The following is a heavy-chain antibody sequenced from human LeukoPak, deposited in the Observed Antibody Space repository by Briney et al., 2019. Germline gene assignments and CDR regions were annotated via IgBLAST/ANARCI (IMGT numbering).Heavy chain of an antibody. D-gene: IGHD6-13*01. J-gene: IGHJ5*02. CDR3: APAGSSWYVKA. V-gene: IGHV3-66*01. CDR1: GFTASSNY. CDR2: IYSGGST. Sequence: GGSLRLSCAASGFTASSNYMSWVRQAPGKGLEWVSVIYSGGSTYYADSVKGRFTISRDNSKNTLYLQMNSLRAEDTAVYYCAPAGSSWYVKAWGQGTLVTVSS.